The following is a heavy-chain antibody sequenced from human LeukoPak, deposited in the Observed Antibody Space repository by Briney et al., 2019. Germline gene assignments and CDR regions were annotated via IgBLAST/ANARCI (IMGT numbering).Heavy chain of an antibody. CDR2: IRSKAYGGTT. CDR1: GFTFGDYG. Sequence: GGSLRLSCTSSGFTFGDYGMSWFRQAPGKGLEGVGFIRSKAYGGTTEYAASVKGRFTISRDDSKSIAYLQMNSLKTEDTAVYYCSRGHCSGGSCYFDFDYWGQGTLVTVSS. D-gene: IGHD2-15*01. CDR3: SRGHCSGGSCYFDFDY. J-gene: IGHJ4*02. V-gene: IGHV3-49*03.